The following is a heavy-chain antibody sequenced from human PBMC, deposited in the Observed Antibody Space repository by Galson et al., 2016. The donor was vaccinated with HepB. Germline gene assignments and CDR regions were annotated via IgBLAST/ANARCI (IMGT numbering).Heavy chain of an antibody. J-gene: IGHJ4*02. D-gene: IGHD3-10*01. CDR3: ARGKGRGGFDY. Sequence: TLSLTCAVSGGSISSGGYSWSWIRQPPGKGLEWIGYIYHTGSTYYNPSPESRVTISVDRSKNQFSLKRTSVTVADTAVYYCARGKGRGGFDYWGQGTLVTVSS. CDR2: IYHTGST. V-gene: IGHV4-30-2*01. CDR1: GGSISSGGYS.